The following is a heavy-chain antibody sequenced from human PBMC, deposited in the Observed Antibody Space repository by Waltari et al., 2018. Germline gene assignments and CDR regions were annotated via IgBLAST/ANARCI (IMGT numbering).Heavy chain of an antibody. CDR1: GCSMRSYD. J-gene: IGHJ3*02. D-gene: IGHD6-13*01. Sequence: HVQLQQAGPGRVNPSETVSRTCTAAGCSMRSYDRSRIRPPPGKGLEWTGYISYGGSTNYTPSLKSRVPISVDTSKNQFSLKLSSVAAADPAVYYCARGSSRDAFDIWGQGTMVTVSS. CDR2: ISYGGST. CDR3: ARGSSRDAFDI. V-gene: IGHV4-59*12.